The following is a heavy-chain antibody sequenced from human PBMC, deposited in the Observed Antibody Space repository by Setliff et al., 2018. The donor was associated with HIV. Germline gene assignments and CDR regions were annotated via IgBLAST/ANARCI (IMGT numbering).Heavy chain of an antibody. CDR2: VNPDGSEA. CDR3: ARRAYCSSTTCFDN. CDR1: GFTFSKYW. D-gene: IGHD2-2*01. Sequence: GGSLRLSCAASGFTFSKYWMSWVRQAPGKGLEWVASVNPDGSEASSVGSMKGRFTVSRDNAKNSLSLQMNSLRVEDTAVYYCARRAYCSSTTCFDNWGQGTLVTVSS. V-gene: IGHV3-7*01. J-gene: IGHJ4*02.